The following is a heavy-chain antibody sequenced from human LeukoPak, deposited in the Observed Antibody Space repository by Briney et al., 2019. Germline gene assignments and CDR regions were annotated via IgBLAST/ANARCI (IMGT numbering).Heavy chain of an antibody. CDR1: GLSCSNYW. CDR2: INQHGSDI. D-gene: IGHD5-18*01. J-gene: IGHJ4*02. CDR3: ASHHIQQWHYDN. V-gene: IGHV3-7*02. Sequence: GGSLRLSCAVSGLSCSNYWMSCVRQTPGKGLEWVANINQHGSDIYHVDSVKGRFTISRDNAKKSLYLEMNSLRAEDTAVYYCASHHIQQWHYDNWGQGTLVTVSS.